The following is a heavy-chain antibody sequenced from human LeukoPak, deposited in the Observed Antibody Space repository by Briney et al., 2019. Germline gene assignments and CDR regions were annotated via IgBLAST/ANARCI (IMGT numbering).Heavy chain of an antibody. J-gene: IGHJ4*02. CDR2: IYPRDGST. Sequence: ASVTVSCKASGYTFTSNYIHWVRQAPGQGPEWMGMIYPRDGSTSYAQKFQGRVTVTRDTSTSTVHMELSGLRSEDTAVYYCARDQEGFDYWGQGTLVTVSS. V-gene: IGHV1-46*01. CDR3: ARDQEGFDY. CDR1: GYTFTSNY.